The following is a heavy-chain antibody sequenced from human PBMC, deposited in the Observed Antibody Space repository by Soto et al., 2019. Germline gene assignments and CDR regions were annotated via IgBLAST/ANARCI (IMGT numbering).Heavy chain of an antibody. J-gene: IGHJ4*02. V-gene: IGHV2-5*02. CDR1: GFSLTTSGVG. CDR3: AHRVLRTVFGLVTTTVIYFDF. CDR2: IYWDEDK. Sequence: QITLNESGPTQVNPRQTLTLTCTFSGFSLTTSGVGVGWIRQSPGKAPEWLALIYWDEDKRYSPSLKSRLTITKDTSKNQVVLTMADLDPADTATYYCAHRVLRTVFGLVTTTVIYFDFWGQGTPVAVSS. D-gene: IGHD3-3*01.